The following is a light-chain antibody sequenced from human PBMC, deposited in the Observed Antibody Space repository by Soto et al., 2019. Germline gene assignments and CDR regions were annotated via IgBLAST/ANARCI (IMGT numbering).Light chain of an antibody. CDR1: NIGGKS. CDR3: QVWDNNYDHYV. V-gene: IGLV3-21*02. J-gene: IGLJ1*01. CDR2: DDG. Sequence: SYELTQPPSVSVAPGQTARITCGGNNIGGKSLHWYQQKPGQAPVLVVYDDGDRPSGIPERFSGSNSGNTATLTISRVEAGDEADYYCQVWDNNYDHYVFXTGTKVTVL.